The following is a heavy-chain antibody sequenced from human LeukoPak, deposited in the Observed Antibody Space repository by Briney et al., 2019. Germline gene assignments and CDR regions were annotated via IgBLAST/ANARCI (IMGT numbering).Heavy chain of an antibody. D-gene: IGHD6-13*01. CDR2: ISGSGGST. CDR1: GFTFSTYG. CDR3: AKDRHQLANLDY. V-gene: IGHV3-23*01. J-gene: IGHJ4*02. Sequence: AGSLRLSCAASGFTFSTYGMSWVRQPQGKGMEWVSGISGSGGSTYYANSVKGRFTISRDNSENTLYLQMNRLRAEDTARYYCAKDRHQLANLDYWGQGTLVTVSS.